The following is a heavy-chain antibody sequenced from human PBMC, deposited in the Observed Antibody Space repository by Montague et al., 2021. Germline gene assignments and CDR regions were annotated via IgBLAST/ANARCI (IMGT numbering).Heavy chain of an antibody. Sequence: PALVKPTQTLTLTCNFSGFSLNTRAVGVGWIRQPPGKALEWLALIYWNDDKRYSPSLKSRFTITKDTSKNQVVLTMTNADPVDTATYYCARHSSGWYSDFDYWSQGTLVTVSS. J-gene: IGHJ4*02. CDR2: IYWNDDK. V-gene: IGHV2-5*01. D-gene: IGHD6-19*01. CDR3: ARHSSGWYSDFDY. CDR1: GFSLNTRAVG.